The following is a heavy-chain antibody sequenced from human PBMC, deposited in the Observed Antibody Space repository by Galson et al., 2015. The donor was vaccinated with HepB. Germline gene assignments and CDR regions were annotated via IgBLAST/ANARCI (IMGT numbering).Heavy chain of an antibody. J-gene: IGHJ3*02. CDR1: GFTFSSYG. V-gene: IGHV3-33*08. Sequence: SLRLSCAASGFTFSSYGMHWVRQAPGKGLEWVAVIWYDGSNKYYADSVKGRFTISRDNSKNTLYLQMNSLRAEDTAVYYCARGGYSGYDSPQAFDIWGQGTMVTVSS. CDR2: IWYDGSNK. CDR3: ARGGYSGYDSPQAFDI. D-gene: IGHD5-12*01.